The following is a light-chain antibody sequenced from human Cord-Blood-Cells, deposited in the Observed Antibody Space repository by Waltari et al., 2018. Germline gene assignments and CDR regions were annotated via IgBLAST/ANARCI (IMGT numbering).Light chain of an antibody. CDR1: RSNIGAGYD. J-gene: IGLJ1*01. CDR3: QSYDSSLSGYV. Sequence: QSVLTQPPSVSAAPGQRVTISCTGSRSNIGAGYDVHWYQQLPGTAPKLLIYGNSNRPSGVPDRFSCSKSGTSASLAFTGLHAEDEADYYCQSYDSSLSGYVVGTGTKVTVL. CDR2: GNS. V-gene: IGLV1-40*01.